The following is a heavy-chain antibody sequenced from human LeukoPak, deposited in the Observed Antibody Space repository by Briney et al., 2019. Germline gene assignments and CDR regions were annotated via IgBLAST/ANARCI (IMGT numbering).Heavy chain of an antibody. CDR2: IYYTGST. D-gene: IGHD2-2*01. J-gene: IGHJ4*02. Sequence: SQTLSLTRTVSGGSISSSGYYWSWIRQHPGKGLEWIGYIYYTGSTNYNPSLKSRLTISVDTSKNHFSLRLSSVTAADTAVYYCALRRCSSTSCYYYWGQGTLVTVSS. CDR3: ALRRCSSTSCYYY. V-gene: IGHV4-31*03. CDR1: GGSISSSGYY.